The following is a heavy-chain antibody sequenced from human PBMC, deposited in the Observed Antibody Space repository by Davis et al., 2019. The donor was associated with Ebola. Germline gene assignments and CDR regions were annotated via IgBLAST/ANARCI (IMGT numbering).Heavy chain of an antibody. D-gene: IGHD1-1*01. J-gene: IGHJ4*02. V-gene: IGHV1-18*04. CDR1: GYTFTSYG. CDR2: INPHNGNT. Sequence: ASVKVSCKASGYTFTSYGISWVRPAPGQGLEWMGWINPHNGNTNYAQNVQGRVTMTTDTSTSTAYLEVGSLRSDDTAVYYCARAQFPTTSDHWGQGTLVTVSS. CDR3: ARAQFPTTSDH.